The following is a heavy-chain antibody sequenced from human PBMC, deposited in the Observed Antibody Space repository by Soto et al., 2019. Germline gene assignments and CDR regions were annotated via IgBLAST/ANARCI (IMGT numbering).Heavy chain of an antibody. CDR1: GFTFSSYA. CDR3: AKDPTYDYGYFDS. Sequence: RLSCAASGFTFSSYAMNWVRQAPGKGLEWVSTIRTSVGDTYYAASVKGRFTISRDNSKSTVYLHLNSLRAEDTAIYYCAKDPTYDYGYFDSWGPGTLVTVSS. J-gene: IGHJ4*02. V-gene: IGHV3-23*01. D-gene: IGHD4-17*01. CDR2: IRTSVGDT.